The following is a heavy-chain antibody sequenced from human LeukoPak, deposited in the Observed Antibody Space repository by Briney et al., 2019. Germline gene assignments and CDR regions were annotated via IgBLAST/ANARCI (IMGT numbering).Heavy chain of an antibody. Sequence: ASVKVSCQASGYTFTSYGISWVRQAPGQGLEWMGWISAYNGNTNYAQKLQGRVTMTTDTSTSTAYMELRSLRSDDTAVYYCARDRAVTSSGHPYDYWGQGTLVTVSS. CDR2: ISAYNGNT. D-gene: IGHD4-11*01. J-gene: IGHJ4*02. CDR3: ARDRAVTSSGHPYDY. CDR1: GYTFTSYG. V-gene: IGHV1-18*01.